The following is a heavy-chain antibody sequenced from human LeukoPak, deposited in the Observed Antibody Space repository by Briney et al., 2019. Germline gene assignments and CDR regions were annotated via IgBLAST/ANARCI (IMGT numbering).Heavy chain of an antibody. D-gene: IGHD3-10*01. V-gene: IGHV3-23*01. CDR3: AKANYYGLGSYPNDFDY. Sequence: ETLSLTCTVSGGSISNYYWSWIRQPPGKGLEWVSGISGSGGSTYYADSVKGRFTISRDNSKNTLYLQMISLRAEDTAIYYCAKANYYGLGSYPNDFDYWGQGTLVTVSS. J-gene: IGHJ4*02. CDR2: ISGSGGST. CDR1: GGSISNYY.